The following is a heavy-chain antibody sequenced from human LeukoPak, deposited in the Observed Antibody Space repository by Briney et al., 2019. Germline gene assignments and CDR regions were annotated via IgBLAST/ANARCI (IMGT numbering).Heavy chain of an antibody. Sequence: QSGGSLRLSCAASGFTFSSYGMHWVRQAPGKGLEWVAFIRYDGSNKYYADSVKGRFTISRDNSKNTLYLQMNSLRAEDTAVYYCARNLYTMGSTDAFDIWGQGTMVTVTS. D-gene: IGHD1-14*01. V-gene: IGHV3-30*02. J-gene: IGHJ3*02. CDR1: GFTFSSYG. CDR3: ARNLYTMGSTDAFDI. CDR2: IRYDGSNK.